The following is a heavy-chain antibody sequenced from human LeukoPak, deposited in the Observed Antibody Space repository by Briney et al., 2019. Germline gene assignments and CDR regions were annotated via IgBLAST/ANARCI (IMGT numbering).Heavy chain of an antibody. J-gene: IGHJ5*02. V-gene: IGHV4-61*02. CDR1: GGSISSGSYY. D-gene: IGHD3-22*01. CDR2: IYRSGST. Sequence: SETLSLTCTVSGGSISSGSYYWNWIRQPAGKRLEWIGRIYRSGSTNYNPSLKSRVTISVDTSKNQFSLKLSSVTAADTAVYYCARDMAKYYYDSSGYSWFDPWGQGTLVTVSS. CDR3: ARDMAKYYYDSSGYSWFDP.